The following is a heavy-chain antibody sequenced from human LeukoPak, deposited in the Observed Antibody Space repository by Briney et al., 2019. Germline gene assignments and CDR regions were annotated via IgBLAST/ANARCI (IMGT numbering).Heavy chain of an antibody. D-gene: IGHD3-22*01. CDR1: GYTFTNYG. V-gene: IGHV1-69*06. CDR2: IIPMYGTP. Sequence: ASVKVSCKASGYTFTNYGISWVRQAPGQGLEWMGGIIPMYGTPNYAQKFQGRVTITADKSTSTAYMELSSLRYEDTAVYYCARAHDSSGFQAYWGHGTLVTVSS. J-gene: IGHJ4*01. CDR3: ARAHDSSGFQAY.